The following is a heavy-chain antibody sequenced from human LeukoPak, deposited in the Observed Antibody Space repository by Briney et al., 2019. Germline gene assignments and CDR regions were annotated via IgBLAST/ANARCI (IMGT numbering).Heavy chain of an antibody. Sequence: GGSLRLSCAASAFTFSTYNTNWVRQAPGKGMDWVSSISSSSSYVYYADSVKGRFTISRDNAKKSLYLQINSLRAEDTAVYYCATPLTYGDYYFDYWGQGTLVTVSS. V-gene: IGHV3-21*01. CDR2: ISSSSSYV. D-gene: IGHD4-17*01. CDR3: ATPLTYGDYYFDY. CDR1: AFTFSTYN. J-gene: IGHJ4*02.